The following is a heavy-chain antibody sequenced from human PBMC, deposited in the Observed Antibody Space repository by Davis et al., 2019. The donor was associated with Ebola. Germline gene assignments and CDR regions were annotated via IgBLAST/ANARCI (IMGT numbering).Heavy chain of an antibody. V-gene: IGHV1-18*01. J-gene: IGHJ5*02. CDR1: GYVLSSYG. CDR2: ISAYNGNT. Sequence: AASVRVSCKASGYVLSSYGITWVRQAPGQGLEWMGWISAYNGNTNYAQKFQGRVTMTRDTTTSTAYMELSSLRSEDTAVYYCARASWGTVGTRWFDPWGQGTLVTVSS. CDR3: ARASWGTVGTRWFDP. D-gene: IGHD6-13*01.